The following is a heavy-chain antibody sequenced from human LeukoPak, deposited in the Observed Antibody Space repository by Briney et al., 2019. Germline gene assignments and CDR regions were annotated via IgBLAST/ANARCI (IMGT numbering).Heavy chain of an antibody. D-gene: IGHD5-24*01. CDR2: IKQDGSET. CDR3: ARETPRRGETRDGYR. J-gene: IGHJ4*02. Sequence: PAGGSLRLSCAASGFTFSNYWMNWVRQAPRKGLECLANIKQDGSETYYADSVKGRFTISRDNAKNSLYLQMNSLRAEDTAVYYCARETPRRGETRDGYRWGQGTLVTVSS. CDR1: GFTFSNYW. V-gene: IGHV3-7*01.